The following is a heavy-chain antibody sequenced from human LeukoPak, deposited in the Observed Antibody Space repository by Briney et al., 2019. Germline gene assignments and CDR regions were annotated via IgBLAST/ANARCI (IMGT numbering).Heavy chain of an antibody. D-gene: IGHD3-3*01. CDR3: ARDDFWSGDAFDI. Sequence: SETLSLTCTVSGGSISSYYWSWIRQPAGKGLEWIGRIYTGGSTNYNPSLKSRVTMSVDTSKNQLSLKLSSVTAADKAVYYCARDDFWSGDAFDIWGQGTMVTVSS. CDR1: GGSISSYY. J-gene: IGHJ3*02. V-gene: IGHV4-4*07. CDR2: IYTGGST.